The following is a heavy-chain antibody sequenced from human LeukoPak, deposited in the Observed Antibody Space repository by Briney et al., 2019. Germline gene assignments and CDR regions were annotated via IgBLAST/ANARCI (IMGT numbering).Heavy chain of an antibody. CDR1: GGSISSYY. V-gene: IGHV4-4*07. CDR2: IYTSGST. J-gene: IGHJ4*02. D-gene: IGHD3-10*01. Sequence: SETLSLTCTVSGGSISSYYWSWIRQPAGKGLEWIGRIYTSGSTNYNPSLKSRVTMSVDTSKNQFSLKLSSVTAADTAVYYCARDEYYHGSGSYFFDYWGQGTLVTVSS. CDR3: ARDEYYHGSGSYFFDY.